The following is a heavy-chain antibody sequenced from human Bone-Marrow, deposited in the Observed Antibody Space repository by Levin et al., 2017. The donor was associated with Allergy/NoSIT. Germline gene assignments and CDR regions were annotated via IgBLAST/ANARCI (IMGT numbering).Heavy chain of an antibody. CDR3: ARDPEEDYYGSGRTYDYGMDV. CDR1: GFTFSSYW. D-gene: IGHD3-10*01. CDR2: INSEGSST. V-gene: IGHV3-74*01. J-gene: IGHJ6*02. Sequence: PGGSLRLSCAASGFTFSSYWMHWVRQAPGKGLVWGSRINSEGSSTSYADSVKGRFTISRDNAKNTLYLQMNSLRAEDTAVYYCARDPEEDYYGSGRTYDYGMDVWGQGTTVTVSS.